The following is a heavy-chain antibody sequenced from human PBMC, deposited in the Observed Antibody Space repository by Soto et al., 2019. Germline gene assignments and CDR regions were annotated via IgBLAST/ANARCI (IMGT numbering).Heavy chain of an antibody. CDR2: IKSKTDGGTT. D-gene: IGHD3-3*01. CDR1: GFTFSNAW. CDR3: TTMVGYDFWSGYSTRPPQT. Sequence: GSLRLSCAASGFTFSNAWMSWVRQAPGKGLEWVGRIKSKTDGGTTDYAAPVKGRFTISRDDSKNTLYLQMNSLKTEDTAVYYCTTMVGYDFWSGYSTRPPQTWGQGTMVTVSS. J-gene: IGHJ5*02. V-gene: IGHV3-15*01.